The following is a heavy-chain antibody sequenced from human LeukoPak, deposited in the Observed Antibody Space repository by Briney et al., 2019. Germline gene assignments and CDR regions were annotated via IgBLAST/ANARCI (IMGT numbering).Heavy chain of an antibody. CDR3: ASNIVGATNFDY. V-gene: IGHV4-59*08. CDR1: GASISGLY. J-gene: IGHJ4*02. CDR2: IYYSGTT. Sequence: SETLSLTCTVSGASISGLYWSWIRQPPGKGLEWIGFIYYSGTTSYNPSLKSRVTIAIDTSSNQFSLRVRSVTAADTAVYYCASNIVGATNFDYWGQGTLVTVSS. D-gene: IGHD1-26*01.